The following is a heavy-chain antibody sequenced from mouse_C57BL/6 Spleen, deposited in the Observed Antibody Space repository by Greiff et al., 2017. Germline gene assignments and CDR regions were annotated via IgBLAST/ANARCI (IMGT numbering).Heavy chain of an antibody. V-gene: IGHV3-6*01. CDR1: GYSITSGYY. D-gene: IGHD2-2*01. J-gene: IGHJ1*03. Sequence: DVKLQESGPGLVKPSQSLSLTCSVTGYSITSGYYWNWIRQFPGNKLEWMGYISYDGSNNYNPSLKNRISITRDTSKNQFFLKLNSVTTEDTATYYCAGDGYYGYFDVWGTGTTVTVSS. CDR3: AGDGYYGYFDV. CDR2: ISYDGSN.